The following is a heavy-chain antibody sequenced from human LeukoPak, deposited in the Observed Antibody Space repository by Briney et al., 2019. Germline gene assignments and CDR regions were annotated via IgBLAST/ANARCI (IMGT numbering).Heavy chain of an antibody. J-gene: IGHJ6*03. CDR3: AREEIVVVPAAYYYHMDV. CDR1: GFTFSSYE. Sequence: GGSLRLSCAASGFTFSSYEMNWVRQAPGKGLEWVSYISSSGSTIYYADSVKGRFTISRDNAKNSLYLQMNSLRAEDTAVYYCAREEIVVVPAAYYYHMDVWGKGPTLTVSS. D-gene: IGHD2-2*01. CDR2: ISSSGSTI. V-gene: IGHV3-48*03.